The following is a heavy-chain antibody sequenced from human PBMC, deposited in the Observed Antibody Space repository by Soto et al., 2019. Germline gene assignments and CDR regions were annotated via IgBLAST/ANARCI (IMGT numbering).Heavy chain of an antibody. V-gene: IGHV3-30*02. CDR1: RFSFSDYG. Sequence: QVQLVESGGGVVQPGGSRRLSCEASRFSFSDYGMHWVRQAPGKGLEWVALIRDDGRATYYSDSVKGRFAISRDNSKNTRYLQMNRLRAEDTAVYYCATSTLTDAFDIWGQGTMVSVSS. D-gene: IGHD2-15*01. CDR3: ATSTLTDAFDI. J-gene: IGHJ3*02. CDR2: IRDDGRAT.